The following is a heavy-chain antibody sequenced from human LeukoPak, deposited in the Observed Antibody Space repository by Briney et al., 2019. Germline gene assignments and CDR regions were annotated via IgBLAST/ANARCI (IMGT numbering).Heavy chain of an antibody. J-gene: IGHJ5*02. D-gene: IGHD3-22*01. CDR3: ARVPYYYDNNWFDP. Sequence: ASVKVSCKASGYTFTIYAIHWVRQAPGQRLEWMGWINVGNANTKYSQKLQGRVTITRDTSASTAYMELSTLRSEDTAVYYCARVPYYYDNNWFDPWGQGTLVTVSS. CDR1: GYTFTIYA. V-gene: IGHV1-3*01. CDR2: INVGNANT.